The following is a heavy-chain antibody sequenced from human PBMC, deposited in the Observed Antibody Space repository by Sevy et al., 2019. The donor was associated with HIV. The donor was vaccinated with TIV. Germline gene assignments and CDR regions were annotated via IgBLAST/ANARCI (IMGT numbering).Heavy chain of an antibody. CDR2: IYPGDFDT. CDR1: GYSFPNYW. D-gene: IGHD6-6*01. CDR3: VRQSTRRVDY. J-gene: IGHJ4*02. V-gene: IGHV5-51*01. Sequence: GGSLRLSCKVSGYSFPNYWIGWVRQMPGRGLEWMGIIYPGDFDTRYSPSFQGQVTISADKSISTAYLQWSSLKASDTAMYYCVRQSTRRVDYWGQGTLVTVSS.